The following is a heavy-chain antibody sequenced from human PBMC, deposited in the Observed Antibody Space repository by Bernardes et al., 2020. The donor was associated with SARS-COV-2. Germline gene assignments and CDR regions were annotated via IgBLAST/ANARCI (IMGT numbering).Heavy chain of an antibody. CDR3: AREPSQIYGDYGLDV. CDR1: GFTFDLNA. V-gene: IGHV3-48*04. D-gene: IGHD3-3*01. CDR2: FSGTKNVI. Sequence: GGSLRLSCEASGFTFDLNAINWVRQAPGRGLKWVAYFSGTKNVIYYEDSVKGRFTVSRDNAKNSVHLQMNSLRAEDTGVYYCAREPSQIYGDYGLDVWGRGTTVTVS. J-gene: IGHJ6*02.